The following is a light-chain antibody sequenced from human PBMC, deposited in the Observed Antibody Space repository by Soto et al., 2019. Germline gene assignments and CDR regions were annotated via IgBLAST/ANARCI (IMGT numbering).Light chain of an antibody. CDR2: RNN. J-gene: IGLJ3*02. Sequence: QPVLTQPPSASGTPGQRVTISCSGSSSNIGRNSVYWYQQLPGAAPKLLIYRNNQRPSGVPDRFSGSMSGTSASLAISGLRSEDEADYYCAAWDDSLSGRAFGGGTKVTVL. CDR3: AAWDDSLSGRA. CDR1: SSNIGRNS. V-gene: IGLV1-47*01.